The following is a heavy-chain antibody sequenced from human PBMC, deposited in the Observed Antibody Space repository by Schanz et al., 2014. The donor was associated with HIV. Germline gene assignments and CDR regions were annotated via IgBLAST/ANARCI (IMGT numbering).Heavy chain of an antibody. CDR2: INPIGGST. D-gene: IGHD6-19*01. V-gene: IGHV1-46*01. J-gene: IGHJ4*02. CDR1: GYTFTRYD. Sequence: QVQLVQSGAEVKKPGASVKVSCKASGYTFTRYDINWVRQATGQGLEWMAIINPIGGSTSYAQRLQGRVTMTRDTSTSTVYMELSSLRSEDTAVYYCARAPYTSGWYGVDYWGQGTLVTVSS. CDR3: ARAPYTSGWYGVDY.